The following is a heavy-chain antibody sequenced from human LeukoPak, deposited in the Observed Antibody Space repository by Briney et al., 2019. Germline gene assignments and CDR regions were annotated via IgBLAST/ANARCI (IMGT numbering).Heavy chain of an antibody. J-gene: IGHJ5*02. CDR3: ASSLGLGTYNWFDP. CDR1: GGTFSSYA. V-gene: IGHV1-46*01. Sequence: ASVKVSCKASGGTFSSYAISWVRQAPGQGLEWMGIINPSGGSTSYARKFQGRVTMTRDMSTSTVYMELSSLRSEDTAVYYCASSLGLGTYNWFDPWGQGTLVTVSS. D-gene: IGHD3-16*01. CDR2: INPSGGST.